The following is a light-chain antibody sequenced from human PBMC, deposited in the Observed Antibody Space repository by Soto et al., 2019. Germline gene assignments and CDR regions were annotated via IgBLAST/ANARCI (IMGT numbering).Light chain of an antibody. CDR1: QDITLY. J-gene: IGKJ2*01. V-gene: IGKV1-33*01. Sequence: DIQMTQSPSALSASVGDRVTTTSQASQDITLYLNWYQHTGGKAPNIXIHDVSTLDTGVPARFSGRGAGTNCTRTIINLQPEDVETDYCQQYDSRTNTFCQGTKVDIK. CDR2: DVS. CDR3: QQYDSRTNT.